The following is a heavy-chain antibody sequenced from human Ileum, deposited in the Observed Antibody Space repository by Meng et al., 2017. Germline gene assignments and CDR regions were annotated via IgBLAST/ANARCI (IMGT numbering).Heavy chain of an antibody. CDR2: TYYRSKWYS. D-gene: IGHD3-3*01. CDR1: GGSVSSNIAA. CDR3: ASGSGSLDY. J-gene: IGHJ4*02. V-gene: IGHV6-1*01. Sequence: QVQLQQPGPGLVNPSQTLSLTCAVSGGSVSSNIAAWNWIRQSPLRGLEWLGRTYYRSKWYSEYAVSVKSRISITPDTSKNQFSLQMNSVTPEDTAVYYCASGSGSLDYWGPGTLVTVSS.